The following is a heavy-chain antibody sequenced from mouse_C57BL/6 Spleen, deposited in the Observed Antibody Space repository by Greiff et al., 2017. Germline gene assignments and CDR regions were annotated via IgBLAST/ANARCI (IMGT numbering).Heavy chain of an antibody. D-gene: IGHD2-3*01. V-gene: IGHV1-82*01. CDR3: ARGAYDGYSHFDY. CDR2: IYPGDGDT. Sequence: QVQLQQSGPELVKPGASVKISCKASGYSFSDSWMNWVKQRPGKGLEWIGRIYPGDGDTNYNGKFKGKATLTADKSSSTAYMQHSSLTSEDSAVYVCARGAYDGYSHFDYWGQGTTLTVSS. J-gene: IGHJ2*01. CDR1: GYSFSDSW.